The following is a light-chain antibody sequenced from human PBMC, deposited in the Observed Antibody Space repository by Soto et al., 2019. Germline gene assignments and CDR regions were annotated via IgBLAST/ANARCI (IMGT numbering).Light chain of an antibody. CDR2: EGS. CDR3: CSYADSTTYVV. Sequence: QSVLTQPASVSGSPGQSITISCTGPSSDFGNYNLVSWYQHHPGKAPKLMIYEGSKRPSGVSNRFSGSKSGNTASLTISGLQTEDEADYYCCSYADSTTYVVIGGGTKLTVL. V-gene: IGLV2-23*01. CDR1: SSDFGNYNL. J-gene: IGLJ2*01.